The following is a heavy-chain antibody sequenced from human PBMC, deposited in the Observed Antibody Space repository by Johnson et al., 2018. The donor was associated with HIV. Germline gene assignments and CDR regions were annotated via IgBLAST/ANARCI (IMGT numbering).Heavy chain of an antibody. CDR2: RSYDGSNK. CDR3: VRDKSTMIVVVPNDAFDI. CDR1: GFTFSKYG. J-gene: IGHJ3*02. V-gene: IGHV3-30*19. Sequence: QVQLVESGGGVVQPGRSLRLSCATSGFTFSKYGMHWVRQAPGKGLARVAVRSYDGSNKYYADSGKGRFTISRDKSKNTLYLQMNSLLVEDTAVYYCVRDKSTMIVVVPNDAFDIWGQGTMVTVSS. D-gene: IGHD3-22*01.